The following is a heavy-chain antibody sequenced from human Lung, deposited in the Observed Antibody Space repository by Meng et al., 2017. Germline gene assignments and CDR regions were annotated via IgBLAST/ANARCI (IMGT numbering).Heavy chain of an antibody. D-gene: IGHD3-10*01. CDR3: ARGTPGRSYCDY. CDR2: LGAHPGDT. V-gene: IGHV1-18*01. J-gene: IGHJ4*02. Sequence: HVQLLQSGAEVKHPGASWKVSCKASDYTFTGYGVCWVRQASGQGLEWMAWLGAHPGDTSFAPKFLGRVTVTADTATATAYMELRSLRSDDTAVYYCARGTPGRSYCDYWGLGTLVTVSS. CDR1: DYTFTGYG.